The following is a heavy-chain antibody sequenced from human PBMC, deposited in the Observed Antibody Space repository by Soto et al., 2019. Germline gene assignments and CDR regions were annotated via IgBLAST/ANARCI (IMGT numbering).Heavy chain of an antibody. Sequence: GSLALACAVSGASSGMGSDDGVWVRQRPGKGLEWIGSIYFTGNTNYNSSLKSRLTMTIDTSKNLFSLRLSTGLGADTAVYYWSRVPVGRYMIYWSDPWGQGTLVTVSS. CDR1: GASSGMGSDD. D-gene: IGHD3-16*01. J-gene: IGHJ5*02. CDR3: SRVPVGRYMIYWSDP. V-gene: IGHV4-61*01. CDR2: IYFTGNT.